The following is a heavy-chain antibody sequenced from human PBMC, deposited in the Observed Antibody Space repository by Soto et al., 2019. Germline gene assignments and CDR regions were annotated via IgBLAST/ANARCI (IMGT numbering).Heavy chain of an antibody. V-gene: IGHV3-23*01. J-gene: IGHJ4*02. D-gene: IGHD3-10*01. CDR2: ISGSGGST. CDR1: GFTFSSYA. Sequence: GGSLRLSCAASGFTFSSYAMSWVRQAPGKGLEWVSAISGSGGSTYYADSVKGRFTISRDNSKNTLYLQMNSLRAEDTAVYYCAKDFRILAFGELLYYFDYWGQGTLVTVSS. CDR3: AKDFRILAFGELLYYFDY.